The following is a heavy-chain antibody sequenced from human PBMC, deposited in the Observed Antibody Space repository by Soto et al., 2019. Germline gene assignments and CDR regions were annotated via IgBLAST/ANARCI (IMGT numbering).Heavy chain of an antibody. V-gene: IGHV3-23*01. CDR1: GFTFSSYA. CDR2: ISGSGGST. J-gene: IGHJ3*02. D-gene: IGHD6-19*01. Sequence: GGSLRLSWAAPGFTFSSYAMSGVRQAPGKGLEWVSAISGSGGSTYYADSVKGRFTISRDNSKNTLYLQMNSLRAEDTAVYYCAKATGGWYLRGAFDIWGQGTMVTVSS. CDR3: AKATGGWYLRGAFDI.